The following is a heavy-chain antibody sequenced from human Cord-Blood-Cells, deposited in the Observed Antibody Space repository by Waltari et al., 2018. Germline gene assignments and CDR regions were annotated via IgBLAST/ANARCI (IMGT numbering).Heavy chain of an antibody. V-gene: IGHV1-24*01. Sequence: QVQLVQSGAEVKKPGASVKVSCKVSGYTLTALSMHWVRQAPGKGHEWMGGFDPEDGETIYAQKFQGRVTMTEDTSTDTAYMELSSLRSEDTAVYYCATLCSGVEATTYYYYGMDVWGQGTTVTVSS. CDR1: GYTLTALS. CDR2: FDPEDGET. CDR3: ATLCSGVEATTYYYYGMDV. D-gene: IGHD3-10*02. J-gene: IGHJ6*02.